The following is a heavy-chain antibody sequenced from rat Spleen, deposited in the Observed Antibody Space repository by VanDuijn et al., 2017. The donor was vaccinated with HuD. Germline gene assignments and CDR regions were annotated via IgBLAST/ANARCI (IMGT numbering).Heavy chain of an antibody. J-gene: IGHJ2*01. V-gene: IGHV5-31*01. CDR2: IAFDGIGT. CDR1: GFTFNNYW. D-gene: IGHD2-1*01. Sequence: EVQLVESGGGLVQPGRSLKLSCVASGFTFNNYWMTWIRQAPGKGLEWVATIAFDGIGTYYRDSVKGRFNISRDNAESTLYLQMDSLRSEDTATYYCARRYDFDFWGQGVMVTVSS. CDR3: ARRYDFDF.